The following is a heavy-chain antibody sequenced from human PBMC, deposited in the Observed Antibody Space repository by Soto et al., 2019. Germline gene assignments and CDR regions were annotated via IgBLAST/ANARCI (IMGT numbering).Heavy chain of an antibody. CDR3: AREEYYYGSGAFFDY. D-gene: IGHD3-10*01. V-gene: IGHV1-69*08. CDR2: IIPILGIA. CDR1: GGTFSSYT. J-gene: IGHJ4*02. Sequence: QVQLVKSGAEGKKPGSSVKVSCKPPGGTFSSYTISWVRQALGKGLEGMGRIIPILGIANYAQKFQGRVTITADKSTSTAYMELSSLRSEYTAVYYCAREEYYYGSGAFFDYWGQGTLVTVSS.